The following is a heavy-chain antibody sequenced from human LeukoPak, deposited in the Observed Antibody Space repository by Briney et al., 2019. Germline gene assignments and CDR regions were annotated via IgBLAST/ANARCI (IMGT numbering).Heavy chain of an antibody. CDR2: INWNGGST. CDR3: ARVSDISVAAYFDY. J-gene: IGHJ4*02. D-gene: IGHD6-19*01. CDR1: GFTFSSYW. Sequence: GGSLRLSCAASGFTFSSYWVSWVRQAPGKGLEWVSTINWNGGSTGYADSVKGRFTISRDNAKNSLYLQMNSLRAEDTALYYCARVSDISVAAYFDYWGQGTLVTVSS. V-gene: IGHV3-20*04.